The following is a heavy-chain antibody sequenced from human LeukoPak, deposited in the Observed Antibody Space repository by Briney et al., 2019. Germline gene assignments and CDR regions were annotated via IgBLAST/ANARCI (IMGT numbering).Heavy chain of an antibody. CDR2: IGHDGADK. V-gene: IGHV3-30*04. D-gene: IGHD3-22*01. CDR3: ARNSDYYDYSPQSV. J-gene: IGHJ4*02. CDR1: GFTFSNYA. Sequence: GGSLRLSCAASGFTFSNYAMHWVRQAPGKGLEWVALIGHDGADKYYADSVKGRFLISRDNSKNMLFLQMNSLIIEDTAVYYCARNSDYYDYSPQSVWGQGTLVIAS.